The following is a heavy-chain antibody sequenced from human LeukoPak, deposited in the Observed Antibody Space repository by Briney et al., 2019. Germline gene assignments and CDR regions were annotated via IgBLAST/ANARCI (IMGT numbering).Heavy chain of an antibody. J-gene: IGHJ4*02. CDR3: ARSKAYSSSWYVDY. CDR2: IYTSGST. D-gene: IGHD6-13*01. Sequence: SETLSLTCTVSGGSISSGSYYWSWIRQPAGKGLEWIGRIYTSGSTNYNPSLKSRVTISVDTSKNQFSLKLSSVTAADTAVYYCARSKAYSSSWYVDYWGQGTLVTVSS. V-gene: IGHV4-61*02. CDR1: GGSISSGSYY.